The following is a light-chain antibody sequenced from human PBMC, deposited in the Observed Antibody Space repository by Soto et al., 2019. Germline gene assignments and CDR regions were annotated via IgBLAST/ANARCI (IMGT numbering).Light chain of an antibody. CDR1: QSISTW. Sequence: DIQMTQSPSTLSASVGDRVTIACRASQSISTWLAWYQQKPGKAPKLLIYKASILESGVPSRFSGSGSATEFTLTISSLLPEDFASYYCQQYETFPLTFGGGTKVEIK. CDR3: QQYETFPLT. CDR2: KAS. J-gene: IGKJ4*01. V-gene: IGKV1-5*03.